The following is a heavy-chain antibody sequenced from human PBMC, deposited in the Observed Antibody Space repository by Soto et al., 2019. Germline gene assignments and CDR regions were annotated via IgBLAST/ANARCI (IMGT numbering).Heavy chain of an antibody. J-gene: IGHJ4*02. D-gene: IGHD3-9*01. CDR3: ATVDWSKYFDY. Sequence: QVQLQESGPGLVKPSQTLSLTCTVSGGSISSGGYYWSWIRQHPGKGLEGIGYIYYSGSTYYNPSPKRHVPISQDTSKNQFSLKLSSVTAADTAVYYCATVDWSKYFDYWGQGTLVTVSS. CDR2: IYYSGST. CDR1: GGSISSGGYY. V-gene: IGHV4-31*01.